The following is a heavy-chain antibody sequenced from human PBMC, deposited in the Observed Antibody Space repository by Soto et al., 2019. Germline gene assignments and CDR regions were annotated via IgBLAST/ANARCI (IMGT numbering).Heavy chain of an antibody. J-gene: IGHJ6*02. D-gene: IGHD2-2*01. V-gene: IGHV1-18*01. CDR2: ISAYNGNT. CDR1: GYTFTSYG. Sequence: ASVKVSFKASGYTFTSYGISWVRQAPGQGFEWMGWISAYNGNTNYAQKLQGRVTMTTDTSTSTAYMELRSLRSDDTAVYYCAREMGYCISTSCSYYYYYGMDVWG. CDR3: AREMGYCISTSCSYYYYYGMDV.